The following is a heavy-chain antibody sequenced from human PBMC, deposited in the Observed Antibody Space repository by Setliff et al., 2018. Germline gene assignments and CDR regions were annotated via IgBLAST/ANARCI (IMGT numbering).Heavy chain of an antibody. CDR1: GFVFGTYG. CDR3: AREGSIGWSQYFHH. Sequence: GGSLRLSCAASGFVFGTYGMHWVRQAPGKGLDWVASVRFDGSYKVYADSVKGRFTISRDISTNTLFLEIDSLRSEDTGLYYCAREGSIGWSQYFHHWGQGTPVTVSS. V-gene: IGHV3-30*02. J-gene: IGHJ1*01. CDR2: VRFDGSYK. D-gene: IGHD6-19*01.